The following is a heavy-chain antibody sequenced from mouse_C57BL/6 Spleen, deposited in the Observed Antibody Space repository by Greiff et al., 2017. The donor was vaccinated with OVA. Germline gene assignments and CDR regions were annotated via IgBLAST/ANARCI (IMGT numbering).Heavy chain of an antibody. V-gene: IGHV1-69*01. CDR2: IDPSDSYT. J-gene: IGHJ3*01. CDR3: AISYYYGRSDGFAY. CDR1: GYTFTSYW. D-gene: IGHD1-1*01. Sequence: QVQLKQPGAELVMPGASVKLSCKASGYTFTSYWMHWVKQRPGQGLEWIGEIDPSDSYTNYNQKFKGKSTLTVDKSSSTSYMQLSSLTSEDSAVSYCAISYYYGRSDGFAYWGQGTLVTVSA.